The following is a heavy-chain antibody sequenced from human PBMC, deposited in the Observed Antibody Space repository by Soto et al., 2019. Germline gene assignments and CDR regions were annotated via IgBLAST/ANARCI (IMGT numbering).Heavy chain of an antibody. J-gene: IGHJ4*02. CDR1: GGTFNTYA. CDR2: ISPMFGAA. Sequence: QVQLVQSGDEMKKPGSSVTVSCQSSGGTFNTYAMNWVRQAPGQGPEWMGDISPMFGAANYAPKFQGRVTITADESTGTSYMQLSSLTSEDMALYFCAREVQVYTPTFVYWGQGTLVTVSS. CDR3: AREVQVYTPTFVY. V-gene: IGHV1-69*19.